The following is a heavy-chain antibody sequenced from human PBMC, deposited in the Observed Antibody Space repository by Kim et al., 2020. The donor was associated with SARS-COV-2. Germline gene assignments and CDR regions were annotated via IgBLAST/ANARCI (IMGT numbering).Heavy chain of an antibody. V-gene: IGHV3-30*04. Sequence: GGSLRLSCAASGFTFSSYAMHWVRQAPGKGLEWVAVISYDGSNKYYADSVKGRFTISRDNSKNTLYLQMNSLRAEDTAVYYCATPIAVAGQDYWGQGTLV. CDR3: ATPIAVAGQDY. CDR1: GFTFSSYA. D-gene: IGHD6-19*01. CDR2: ISYDGSNK. J-gene: IGHJ4*02.